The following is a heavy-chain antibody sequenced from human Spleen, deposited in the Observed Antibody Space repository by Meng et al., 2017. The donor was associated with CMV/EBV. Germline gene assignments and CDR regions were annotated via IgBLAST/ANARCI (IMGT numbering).Heavy chain of an antibody. V-gene: IGHV1-2*02. J-gene: IGHJ4*02. Sequence: SGKTFEFTFRHYWRQWVRQAPGPGVVWVRRLHPNDNVTDYGQNFQGRVTMTSETSISTAYMELNSLRSDDTAVYYCARDSYIETEYWGQGTLVTVSS. CDR3: ARDSYIETEY. D-gene: IGHD2/OR15-2a*01. CDR2: LHPNDNVT. CDR1: EFTFRHYW.